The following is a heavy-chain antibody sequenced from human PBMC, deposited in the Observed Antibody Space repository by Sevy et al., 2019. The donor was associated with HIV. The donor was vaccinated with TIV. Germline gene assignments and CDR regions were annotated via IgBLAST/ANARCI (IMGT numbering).Heavy chain of an antibody. CDR3: ARGGYSSYSPYYYYMDV. CDR2: IIPIFGTA. CDR1: GGTFSSYA. V-gene: IGHV1-69*06. J-gene: IGHJ6*03. D-gene: IGHD3-22*01. Sequence: ASVKVSCKASGGTFSSYAISWVRQAPGQGLEWMGGIIPIFGTANYAPKFQGRVTITADKSTSTAYMELSSLRSEDTAVYYCARGGYSSYSPYYYYMDVWGKGTTVTVSS.